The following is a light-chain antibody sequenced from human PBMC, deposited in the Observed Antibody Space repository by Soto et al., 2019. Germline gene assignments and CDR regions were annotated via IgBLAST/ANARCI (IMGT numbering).Light chain of an antibody. CDR1: QVISSW. Sequence: DIQMTQSPSFVSASVGDRVTITCRASQVISSWLAWYQHKPGRAPKLLIHAASSLESGVPSRFSGSGSGTDFTLTISSLQPEDFATYYCQQTTGFPLTFGGGTKVEIK. V-gene: IGKV1-12*01. CDR3: QQTTGFPLT. J-gene: IGKJ4*01. CDR2: AAS.